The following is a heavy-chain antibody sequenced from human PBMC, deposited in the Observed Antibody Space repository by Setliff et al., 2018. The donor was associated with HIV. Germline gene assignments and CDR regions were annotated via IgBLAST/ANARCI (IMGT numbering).Heavy chain of an antibody. CDR3: ARDYYDSSGYYNDPGY. CDR1: GGTFSTYA. D-gene: IGHD3-22*01. J-gene: IGHJ4*02. CDR2: IIPIFGTP. Sequence: GASVKVSCKASGGTFSTYALSWVRQAPGQGLEWMGGIIPIFGTPTYSQKFQGRVTITTDGSTSTAYMELSSLRSEDTAVYYCARDYYDSSGYYNDPGYWGQGTLVTVSS. V-gene: IGHV1-69*05.